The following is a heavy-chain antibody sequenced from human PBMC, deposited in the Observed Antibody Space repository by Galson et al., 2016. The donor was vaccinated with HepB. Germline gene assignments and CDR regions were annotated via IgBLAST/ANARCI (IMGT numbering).Heavy chain of an antibody. D-gene: IGHD2-21*02. J-gene: IGHJ3*01. V-gene: IGHV3-30*04. CDR1: GFTFSYAA. CDR3: ARECAGDCSDAFDL. Sequence: SLRLSCAASGFTFSYAAMHWVRQAPGRGLEWVAVISFDGTKNYHTKSVKGRFTISRDNSKNTLYLQMSGLRHEDTAMYFCARECAGDCSDAFDLWGQGTVVTVSS. CDR2: ISFDGTKN.